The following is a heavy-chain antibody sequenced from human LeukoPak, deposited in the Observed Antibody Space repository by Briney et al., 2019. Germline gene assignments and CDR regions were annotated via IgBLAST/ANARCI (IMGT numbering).Heavy chain of an antibody. CDR3: ARDFRGYDSSGYYYYFDY. V-gene: IGHV3-21*01. D-gene: IGHD3-22*01. Sequence: PGGSLRLSCAASGFTFSSYSMNWVRQAPGKGLEWVSSISSSSSYICYADSVKGRFTISRDNAKNSLYLQLNSLRAEDTAVYYCARDFRGYDSSGYYYYFDYWGQGTLVTVSS. CDR1: GFTFSSYS. CDR2: ISSSSSYI. J-gene: IGHJ4*02.